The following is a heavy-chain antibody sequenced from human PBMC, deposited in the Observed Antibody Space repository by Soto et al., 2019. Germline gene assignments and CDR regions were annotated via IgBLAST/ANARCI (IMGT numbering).Heavy chain of an antibody. V-gene: IGHV3-74*01. CDR1: GFTFSSSG. CDR3: ASARGIGAAGHWYIDL. Sequence: EVQLVESGGGLVQPGGSLRLSCAAAGFTFSSSGMHWVRQAPGKRLVWVSRMNSDGSSTSYADSVKGRFTISRDNAKNTLYLQINSLTAEYTAVYYCASARGIGAAGHWYIDLWGRGTLVTVSS. J-gene: IGHJ2*01. D-gene: IGHD6-13*01. CDR2: MNSDGSST.